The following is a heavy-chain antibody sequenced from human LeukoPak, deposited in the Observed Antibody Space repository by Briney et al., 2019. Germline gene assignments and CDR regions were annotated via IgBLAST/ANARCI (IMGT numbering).Heavy chain of an antibody. J-gene: IGHJ5*02. Sequence: GESLKISCKGSGYSFTSYWISWVRQMPGKGLEWMGRIDPSDSYTNYSPSFQGHVTISADKSISTAYLQWSSLKASDTAMYYCARQGSSWRANNWFAPWGQGTLVTVSS. CDR1: GYSFTSYW. V-gene: IGHV5-10-1*01. CDR3: ARQGSSWRANNWFAP. CDR2: IDPSDSYT. D-gene: IGHD6-13*01.